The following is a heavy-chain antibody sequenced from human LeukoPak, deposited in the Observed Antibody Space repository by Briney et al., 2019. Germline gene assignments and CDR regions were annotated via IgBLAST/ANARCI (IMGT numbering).Heavy chain of an antibody. J-gene: IGHJ4*02. D-gene: IGHD5-24*01. CDR2: INPSGGST. Sequence: ASVKVSCKASGYTFTSYNMHRVQQAPGQGLEWMGIINPSGGSTSYAQKFQGRVTMTRDTSTSTVYMELSSLRSEDTAVYYCARTRDDYTHADYWGQGTLVTVSS. CDR1: GYTFTSYN. CDR3: ARTRDDYTHADY. V-gene: IGHV1-46*01.